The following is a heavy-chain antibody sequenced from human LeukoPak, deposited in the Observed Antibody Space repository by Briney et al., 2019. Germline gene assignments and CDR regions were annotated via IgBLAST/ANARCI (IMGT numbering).Heavy chain of an antibody. J-gene: IGHJ5*02. CDR1: GFSFSSYA. V-gene: IGHV3-23*05. CDR2: IDATGGVT. Sequence: GGSLRLSCAASGFSFSSYAMTWVRQAPGKGLEWVSGIDATGGVTPYGDSVKGRFTISRDNSRLTVSLQMNSLKPADTAVYYCAQNSTNHDYINAGGGGFDPWGQGTLVTVSS. CDR3: AQNSTNHDYINAGGGGFDP. D-gene: IGHD3-16*01.